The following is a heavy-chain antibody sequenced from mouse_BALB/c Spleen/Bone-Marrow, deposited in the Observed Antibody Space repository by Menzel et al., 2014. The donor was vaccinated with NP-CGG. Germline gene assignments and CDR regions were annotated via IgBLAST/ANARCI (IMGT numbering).Heavy chain of an antibody. CDR1: GFNIXDYY. J-gene: IGHJ2*01. CDR2: IDPENGDT. V-gene: IGHV14-4*02. CDR3: NEGYGNYGY. Sequence: EVQLQQSGAGLVRSGASVKLSCTASGFNIXDYYMHWVKQRPEQGLEWIGWIDPENGDTEYAPKFQGKATMTADTSSNTAYLQLSSLTSEDTAVYYCNEGYGNYGYWGQGTTLTVSS. D-gene: IGHD2-10*02.